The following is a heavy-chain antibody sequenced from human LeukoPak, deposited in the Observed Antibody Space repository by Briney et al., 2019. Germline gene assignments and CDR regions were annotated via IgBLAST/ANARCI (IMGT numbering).Heavy chain of an antibody. CDR3: ARVGYYASGPFSYFDY. Sequence: GRSLRLSCAASGFTFSGYAMHWVRQAPGKGLEWGAVISYDGSNEYYADSVKGRFTISRDNSKNTLYLQMNSLSVEDTAVYYCARVGYYASGPFSYFDYWGQGTLVTVSS. CDR1: GFTFSGYA. D-gene: IGHD3-10*01. V-gene: IGHV3-30-3*01. CDR2: ISYDGSNE. J-gene: IGHJ4*02.